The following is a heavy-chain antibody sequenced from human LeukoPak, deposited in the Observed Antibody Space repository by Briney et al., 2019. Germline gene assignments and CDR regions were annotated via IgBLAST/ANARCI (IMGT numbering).Heavy chain of an antibody. D-gene: IGHD2-15*01. J-gene: IGHJ6*02. V-gene: IGHV3-30*18. Sequence: GGSLRLSCAASGFTLSSYGMHWVRQAPGKGLEWVAVISYDGSNKYYADSVKGRFTISRDNSKNTLYLQMNSLRAEDTAVYYCAKDRREDSLMEYYYYGMDVWGQGTTVTVSS. CDR2: ISYDGSNK. CDR3: AKDRREDSLMEYYYYGMDV. CDR1: GFTLSSYG.